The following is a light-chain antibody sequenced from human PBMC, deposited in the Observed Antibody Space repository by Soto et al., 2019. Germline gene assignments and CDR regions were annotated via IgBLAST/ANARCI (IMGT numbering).Light chain of an antibody. V-gene: IGKV3-20*01. CDR2: GES. CDR3: QQYGSSPPYT. Sequence: EIVLTQSPGTLSLSPGERAALSCRASHSVSSSYLAWYQQKPGQAPRLFIYGESSRATGIPDRFSGSGSGTDFTLTISRLEPEDFAVYYCQQYGSSPPYTFGKGTKLEIK. J-gene: IGKJ2*01. CDR1: HSVSSSY.